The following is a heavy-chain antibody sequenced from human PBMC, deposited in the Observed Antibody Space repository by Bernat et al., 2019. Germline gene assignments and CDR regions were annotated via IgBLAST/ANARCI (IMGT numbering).Heavy chain of an antibody. CDR3: ARIPLTVITWYFDL. CDR2: IKQDESEK. V-gene: IGHV3-7*03. Sequence: EVQLVESGGDLVQPGGSLRLSCAASGITFSAYWMCWVRQAPGKGLEWVANIKQDESEKYYVDSVKGRFTVSRDNAKNSLYLQMNSLRAEDTAVYYCARIPLTVITWYFDLWGRGTLVTVSS. CDR1: GITFSAYW. D-gene: IGHD4-17*01. J-gene: IGHJ2*01.